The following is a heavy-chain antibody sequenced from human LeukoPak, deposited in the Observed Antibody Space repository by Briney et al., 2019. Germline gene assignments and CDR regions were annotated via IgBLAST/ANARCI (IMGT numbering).Heavy chain of an antibody. CDR1: GGSFSGYY. CDR2: INHSGST. Sequence: SETLSLTCAVYGGSFSGYYWSWIRQPPGKGLERIGEINHSGSTNYNPSLKSRVTISVDTSKNQFSLKLSSVTAADTAVYYCARGNSDSSGYYGGYYYYGMDVWGQGTTVTVSS. D-gene: IGHD3-22*01. V-gene: IGHV4-34*01. J-gene: IGHJ6*02. CDR3: ARGNSDSSGYYGGYYYYGMDV.